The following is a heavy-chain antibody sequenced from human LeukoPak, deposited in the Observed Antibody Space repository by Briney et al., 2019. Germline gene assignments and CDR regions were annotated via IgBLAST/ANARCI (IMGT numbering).Heavy chain of an antibody. J-gene: IGHJ1*01. D-gene: IGHD6-6*01. CDR2: IYYSGST. Sequence: SYTVSVTCMVSGGSINRRSYYLLWIGQPPGKGLEWMGRIYYSGSTYYKQSLTSRSTISVDTSNKEFSLELTSMTAADTAVYYCAQRRAGSSEVESWGRGTRVTVS. CDR3: AQRRAGSSEVES. V-gene: IGHV4-39*01. CDR1: GGSINRRSYY.